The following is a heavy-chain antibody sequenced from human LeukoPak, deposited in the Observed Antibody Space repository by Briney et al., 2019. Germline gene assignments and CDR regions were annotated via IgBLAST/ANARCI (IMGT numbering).Heavy chain of an antibody. CDR1: GFTFSSYA. CDR2: ISGSGGST. CDR3: ARYDYYDSSGYYEGPGY. D-gene: IGHD3-22*01. V-gene: IGHV3-23*01. Sequence: GGSLRLSCAASGFTFSSYAMSWVRQAPGKGLEWVSAISGSGGSTYYADSVKGRFTISRDNAKNSLYLQMNSLRAEDTAVYYCARYDYYDSSGYYEGPGYWGQGTLVTVSS. J-gene: IGHJ4*02.